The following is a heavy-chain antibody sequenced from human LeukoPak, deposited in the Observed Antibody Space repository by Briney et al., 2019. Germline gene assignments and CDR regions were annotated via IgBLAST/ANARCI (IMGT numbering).Heavy chain of an antibody. Sequence: GESLKISCKGSGYSFTNHWIAWVRQMPGKGLEWVGIIFPGDSDTRYRPSFQGQVTISADKSINTAYLQWSYLKASDTAMYYCARRASYGLGDDYWGQGTLVTVSS. D-gene: IGHD3-3*01. CDR3: ARRASYGLGDDY. CDR1: GYSFTNHW. V-gene: IGHV5-51*01. J-gene: IGHJ4*02. CDR2: IFPGDSDT.